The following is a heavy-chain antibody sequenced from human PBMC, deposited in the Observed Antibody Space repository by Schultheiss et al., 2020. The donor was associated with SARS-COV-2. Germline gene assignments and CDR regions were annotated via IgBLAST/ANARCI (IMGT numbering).Heavy chain of an antibody. D-gene: IGHD3-3*01. CDR2: IYWNDDK. J-gene: IGHJ5*02. V-gene: IGHV2-5*01. CDR3: AHRFTSGSVLRFLEWPYPNWFDP. CDR1: GFSLSTSGVG. Sequence: SGPTLVKPTQTLTLTCTFSGFSLSTSGVGVGWIRQPPGKALEWLALIYWNDDKRYSPSLKSRLTITKDTSKNQVVLTMTNMDPVDTATYYCAHRFTSGSVLRFLEWPYPNWFDPWGQGTLVTVSS.